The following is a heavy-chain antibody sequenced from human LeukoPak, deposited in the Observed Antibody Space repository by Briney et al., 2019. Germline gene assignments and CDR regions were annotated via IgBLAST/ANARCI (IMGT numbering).Heavy chain of an antibody. D-gene: IGHD3-10*01. CDR3: TKVPYSDYGSGRPPFMDV. CDR1: GFIFSNYA. J-gene: IGHJ6*02. CDR2: IDYSGAYT. Sequence: SGGSLRLSRAASGFIFSNYAMSWVRQAPGKGLEWVSTIDYSGAYTYYADSVKGRFTISRDNSKNTLYMQMNSLRAEDTAIYYCTKVPYSDYGSGRPPFMDVWGQGTTVAVS. V-gene: IGHV3-23*01.